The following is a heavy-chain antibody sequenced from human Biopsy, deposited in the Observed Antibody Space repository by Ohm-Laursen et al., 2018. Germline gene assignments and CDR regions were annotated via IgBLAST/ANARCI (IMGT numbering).Heavy chain of an antibody. CDR3: VRHALRLGPKKNWFDT. J-gene: IGHJ5*02. CDR1: GDYISSRNFY. V-gene: IGHV4-39*01. Sequence: SDTLSLTCTVSGDYISSRNFYWAWIRKPPGKGPEWIGRMHKSASTYYNPSLKSRVTISIDACKNHFSLKLTSMTAADTTVYYCVRHALRLGPKKNWFDTWGKGPLFTVSS. D-gene: IGHD3-16*01. CDR2: MHKSAST.